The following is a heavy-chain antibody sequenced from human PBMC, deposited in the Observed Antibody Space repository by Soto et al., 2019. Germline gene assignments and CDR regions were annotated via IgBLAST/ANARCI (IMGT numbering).Heavy chain of an antibody. V-gene: IGHV3-23*01. CDR1: GLTLGSRA. D-gene: IGHD2-21*01. CDR3: ARGSTDSYPGGQIFDF. CDR2: ITDTGGDA. J-gene: IGHJ4*02. Sequence: PGGSLRLSCVASGLTLGSRAMTGVRPAPGEGLQWVSTITDTGGDAKYADSVRGRFVISRDNAKKTLDLQMTSLTAEDSAMYYCARGSTDSYPGGQIFDFWGRGTLVTVSS.